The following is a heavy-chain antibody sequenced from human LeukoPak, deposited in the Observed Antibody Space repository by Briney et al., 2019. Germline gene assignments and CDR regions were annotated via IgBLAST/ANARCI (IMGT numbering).Heavy chain of an antibody. D-gene: IGHD4-17*01. CDR1: GFTVSSNY. Sequence: PGGSLRLSCAASGFTVSSNYMSWVRQAPGKGLEWVSLISSGDSTYYADSVKGRFTISRDKSKNTLYLQMNSLRAEDTAVYYCARDEITVTSSIDYWGQGTLSPSPQ. CDR3: ARDEITVTSSIDY. CDR2: ISSGDST. J-gene: IGHJ4*02. V-gene: IGHV3-66*01.